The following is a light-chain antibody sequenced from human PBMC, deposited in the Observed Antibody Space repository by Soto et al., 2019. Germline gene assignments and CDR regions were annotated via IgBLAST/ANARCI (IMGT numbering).Light chain of an antibody. CDR1: QSISSW. CDR2: KAS. CDR3: QQYNRLST. Sequence: DIQMTQSPSTLSASVGDRVTITCRASQSISSWLAWYQQKPGKAPKLLIYKASSLESGVPSRFSGSGSGTEFTLTISSLQPDDFANYYCQQYNRLSTFGQGTKVEIK. V-gene: IGKV1-5*03. J-gene: IGKJ1*01.